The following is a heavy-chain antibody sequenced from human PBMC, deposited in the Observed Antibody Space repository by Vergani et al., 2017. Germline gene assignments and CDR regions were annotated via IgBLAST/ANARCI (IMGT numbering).Heavy chain of an antibody. J-gene: IGHJ5*02. CDR2: ISSSTSTI. V-gene: IGHV3-48*01. CDR3: ARSQVTSKADVDWFAR. Sequence: EVQLVESGGGLVQPGGSLRLSCAASGFTFSSYSMNWVRQAPGKGLEWVSYISSSTSTIYYADSVKGRFTISRDNAKNSLYLQMNSLRAEDTAVYYCARSQVTSKADVDWFARWGQSTLVIVSS. CDR1: GFTFSSYS. D-gene: IGHD2-21*02.